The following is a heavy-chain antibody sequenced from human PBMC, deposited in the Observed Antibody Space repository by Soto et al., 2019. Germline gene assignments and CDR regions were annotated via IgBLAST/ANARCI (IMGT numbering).Heavy chain of an antibody. CDR2: INHSGST. J-gene: IGHJ6*02. CDR3: ARVDIVVVPAAQCMDV. D-gene: IGHD2-2*03. V-gene: IGHV4-34*01. CDR1: GGSISSYY. Sequence: TSETLSLTCTVSGGSISSYYWSWIRQPPGKGLEWIGEINHSGSTNYNPSLKSRVTISVDTSKNQFSLKLSSVTAADTAVYYCARVDIVVVPAAQCMDVWGQGTTVTVSS.